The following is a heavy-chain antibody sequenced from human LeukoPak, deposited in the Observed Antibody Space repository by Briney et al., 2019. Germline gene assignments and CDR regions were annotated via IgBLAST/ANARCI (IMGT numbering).Heavy chain of an antibody. V-gene: IGHV1-8*01. J-gene: IGHJ6*03. CDR1: GYTFTSYD. Sequence: GASVKVSCKASGYTFTSYDINGVRQASGQGLEWMGWMNSNSGNTGYAQKFQGRVTMTRNTSISTAYMELSSLRSEDTAVYYCARTGQQGIAARLLYYYYYMDVWGKGTTVTVSS. D-gene: IGHD6-6*01. CDR2: MNSNSGNT. CDR3: ARTGQQGIAARLLYYYYYMDV.